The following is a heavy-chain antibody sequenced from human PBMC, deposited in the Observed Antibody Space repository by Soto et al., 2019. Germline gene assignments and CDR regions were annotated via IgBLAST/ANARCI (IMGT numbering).Heavy chain of an antibody. Sequence: GGSLRLSCAASGFTFSSYSMNWVRQAPGAGLEWVSHISATGATIFYADSVKGRFTISRDKAKSSLYLQMNSLRDEDSAVYYCARVHTNYYYYGMDVWGQGTTVTVSS. CDR3: ARVHTNYYYYGMDV. J-gene: IGHJ6*02. CDR1: GFTFSSYS. CDR2: ISATGATI. V-gene: IGHV3-48*02. D-gene: IGHD3-10*01.